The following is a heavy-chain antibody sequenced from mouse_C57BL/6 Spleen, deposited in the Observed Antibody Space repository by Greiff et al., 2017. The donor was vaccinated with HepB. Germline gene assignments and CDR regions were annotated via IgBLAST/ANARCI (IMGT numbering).Heavy chain of an antibody. Sequence: VQLQQSGPELVKPGASVKISCKASGYAFSSSWMNWVKQRPGKGLEWIGRLYPGDGDTNYNGKFKGKATLTADKSSSTAYMQLSSLTSEDSAVYFCARGDSNYVWAMDYWGQGTSVTVSS. D-gene: IGHD2-5*01. J-gene: IGHJ4*01. CDR3: ARGDSNYVWAMDY. V-gene: IGHV1-82*01. CDR2: LYPGDGDT. CDR1: GYAFSSSW.